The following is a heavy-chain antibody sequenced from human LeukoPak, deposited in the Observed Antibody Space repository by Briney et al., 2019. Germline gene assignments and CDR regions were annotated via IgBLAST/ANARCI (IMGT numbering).Heavy chain of an antibody. Sequence: SETLSLTCTVSGGSLSSYYWSWIRQPPGKGLEWIGYIYSRRLTRGSTSYNPSLKSRVTISVDTPKNQFSLKLSSVTAADTAVYYCARDQEYSGSYYRYFGYWGQGTLVTVSS. CDR2: IYSRRLTRGST. CDR3: ARDQEYSGSYYRYFGY. V-gene: IGHV4-59*01. J-gene: IGHJ4*02. CDR1: GGSLSSYY. D-gene: IGHD1-26*01.